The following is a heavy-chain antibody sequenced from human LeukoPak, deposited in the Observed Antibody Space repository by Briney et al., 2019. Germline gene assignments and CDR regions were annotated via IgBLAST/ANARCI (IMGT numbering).Heavy chain of an antibody. CDR2: ISWNSGSI. Sequence: GGSLRLSCAASGFTFDDYAMHWVRQAPGKGLGWVSGISWNSGSIGYADSVKGRFTISRDNAKNSLYLQMNSLRAEDTALYSCAKDISSSTSWYYGMDVWGQGTTVTVSS. J-gene: IGHJ6*02. D-gene: IGHD2-2*01. CDR3: AKDISSSTSWYYGMDV. CDR1: GFTFDDYA. V-gene: IGHV3-9*01.